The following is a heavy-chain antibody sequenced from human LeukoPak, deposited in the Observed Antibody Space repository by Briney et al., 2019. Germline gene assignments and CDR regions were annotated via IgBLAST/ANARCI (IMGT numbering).Heavy chain of an antibody. CDR1: GFTVRCSY. CDR3: AELGITMIGGV. CDR2: ISSSGSTI. V-gene: IGHV3-11*04. J-gene: IGHJ6*04. Sequence: PGGSLRLSCAASGFTVRCSYMSWVRQAPGKGLEWVSYISSSGSTIYYADSVKGRFTISRDNAKNSLYLQMNSLRAEYTAVYYCAELGITMIGGVWGKGTTVTISS. D-gene: IGHD3-10*02.